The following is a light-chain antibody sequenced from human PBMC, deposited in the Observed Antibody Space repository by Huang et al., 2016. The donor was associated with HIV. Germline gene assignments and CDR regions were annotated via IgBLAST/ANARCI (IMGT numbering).Light chain of an antibody. CDR2: KAS. CDR3: QQYSNYPLT. V-gene: IGKV1-5*03. CDR1: QNIGIW. Sequence: DIQMTQSPSTLSASIVDRVTITCRASQNIGIWLAWYQQKPGKAPKLLIHKASSLYGGVPSRFSGSGSGTELTLTISDLQPDDFATYYCQQYSNYPLTFGGGTKVEI. J-gene: IGKJ4*01.